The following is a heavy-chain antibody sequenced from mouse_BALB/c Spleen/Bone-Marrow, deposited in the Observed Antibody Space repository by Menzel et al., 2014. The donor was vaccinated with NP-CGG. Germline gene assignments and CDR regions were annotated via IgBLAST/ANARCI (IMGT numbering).Heavy chain of an antibody. CDR1: GFTFSSYG. D-gene: IGHD2-4*01. CDR2: ISSGGSYT. CDR3: ARHDYDEENFDY. J-gene: IGHJ2*01. V-gene: IGHV5-6*01. Sequence: EVQLVESGGDLVKPGGSLKLSCAASGFTFSSYGMSWVRQTPDKRLEWVATISSGGSYTYYPDSVKGRFTISRDNAKNTLYLQMSSLKSEDTAMYYCARHDYDEENFDYWGQ.